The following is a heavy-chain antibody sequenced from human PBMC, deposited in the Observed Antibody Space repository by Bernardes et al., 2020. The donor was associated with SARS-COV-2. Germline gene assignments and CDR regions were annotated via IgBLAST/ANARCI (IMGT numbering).Heavy chain of an antibody. CDR2: ISCSGGST. Sequence: GGTLRLSCADSGFSFRSYAVSWVRKAPGKGLEWVSAISCSGGSTYYADSVKGRITVSRDSAKNMVYLQMTSLRSEDTAVYYCAKARSLFMLYYDDAFDFWGQGIMVIVSS. V-gene: IGHV3-23*01. J-gene: IGHJ3*01. D-gene: IGHD2-8*01. CDR3: AKARSLFMLYYDDAFDF. CDR1: GFSFRSYA.